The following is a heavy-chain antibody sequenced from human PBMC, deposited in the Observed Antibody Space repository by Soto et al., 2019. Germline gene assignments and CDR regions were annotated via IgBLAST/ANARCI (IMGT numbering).Heavy chain of an antibody. J-gene: IGHJ4*02. Sequence: GGSLRLSCAASGFTFSSYGMHWVHQAPGKGLEWVAVIWYDGSNKYYADSVKGRFTISRDNSKNTLYLQMNSLRAEDTAVYYCARGYQLLDGFDYWGQGPLVTVSS. CDR3: ARGYQLLDGFDY. D-gene: IGHD2-2*01. V-gene: IGHV3-33*08. CDR1: GFTFSSYG. CDR2: IWYDGSNK.